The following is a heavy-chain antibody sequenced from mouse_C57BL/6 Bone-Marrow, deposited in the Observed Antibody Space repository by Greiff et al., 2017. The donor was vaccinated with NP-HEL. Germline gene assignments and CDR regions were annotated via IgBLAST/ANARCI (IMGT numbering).Heavy chain of an antibody. D-gene: IGHD1-1*01. CDR1: GYTFTSYG. CDR3: ARGPYYYGSSYVDWYFDV. Sequence: QVQLQQSGAELARPGASVKLSCKASGYTFTSYGISWVKQRTGQGLEWIGEIYPRSGNTYYNEKFKGKATLTADKSYSTAYMELRSLTSEDSAFYVCARGPYYYGSSYVDWYFDVWGTGTTVTVSS. J-gene: IGHJ1*03. CDR2: IYPRSGNT. V-gene: IGHV1-81*01.